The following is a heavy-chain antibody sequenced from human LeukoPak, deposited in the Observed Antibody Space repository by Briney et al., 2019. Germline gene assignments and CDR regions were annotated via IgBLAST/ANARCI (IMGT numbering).Heavy chain of an antibody. Sequence: GSPKISRKGSGYSFFNYWVRWGRQMPGEGLEWMGTISPGDSNTVYSPSFQGQVTISADKSISTAYLQWSSLKASDTAMYYCARRGGQVWSDFWGQGTLVTVSS. J-gene: IGHJ5*01. CDR3: ARRGGQVWSDF. CDR2: ISPGDSNT. CDR1: GYSFFNYW. V-gene: IGHV5-51*01.